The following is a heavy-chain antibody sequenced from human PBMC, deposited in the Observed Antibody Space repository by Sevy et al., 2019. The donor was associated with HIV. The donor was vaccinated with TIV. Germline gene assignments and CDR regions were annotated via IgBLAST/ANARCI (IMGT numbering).Heavy chain of an antibody. CDR2: SDPEDGKT. D-gene: IGHD2-2*01. Sequence: ASVKVSCKVSGYTLTESSIHWVRQAPGKGLEWMGGSDPEDGKTIYAQNFQGRVTMTEDISTDTVYMELSSLRSEDTADYYCATITHCSDIRCYWFDPWGQGTLVTVSS. J-gene: IGHJ5*02. CDR1: GYTLTESS. CDR3: ATITHCSDIRCYWFDP. V-gene: IGHV1-24*01.